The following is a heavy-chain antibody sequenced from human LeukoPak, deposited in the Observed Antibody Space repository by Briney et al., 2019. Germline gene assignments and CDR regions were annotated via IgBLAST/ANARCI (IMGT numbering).Heavy chain of an antibody. CDR2: ISGSGGST. V-gene: IGHV3-23*01. CDR1: GFTFNCYA. CDR3: AKDLWLADDYGDY. Sequence: VSLTLSSSASGFTFNCYAMIWVRQAPGKGLEWVSAISGSGGSTYYADSVKGRFTISRDNSKNTLYLQMNSLRAEDTAVYYCAKDLWLADDYGDYWGQGTLVTVSS. J-gene: IGHJ4*02. D-gene: IGHD3-22*01.